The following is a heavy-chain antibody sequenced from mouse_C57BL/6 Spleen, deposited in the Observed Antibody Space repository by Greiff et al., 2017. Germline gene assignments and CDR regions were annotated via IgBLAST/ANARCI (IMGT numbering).Heavy chain of an antibody. CDR3: TRGYFDY. CDR2: IRLKSDNYAT. V-gene: IGHV6-3*01. CDR1: GFTFSNYW. J-gene: IGHJ2*01. Sequence: EVQVEESGGGLVQPGGSMKLSCVASGFTFSNYWMNWVRQSPEKGLEWVAQIRLKSDNYATHYAVSVNGRFTISRDYSKSSVYLQINNLRAEDTEIYYCTRGYFDYWGQGTTLTVSS.